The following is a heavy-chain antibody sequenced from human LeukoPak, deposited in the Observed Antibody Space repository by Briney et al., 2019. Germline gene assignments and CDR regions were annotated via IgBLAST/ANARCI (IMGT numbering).Heavy chain of an antibody. CDR1: GGSISSYY. J-gene: IGHJ4*02. V-gene: IGHV4-59*08. Sequence: SETLSLTCTGSGGSISSYYWSWIRQPAGKGLGGIGYIYYSGSTNYNPSLKSRVTISVDTSKNQFSLKLSSVTAADTAVYYCARQKDSSGSYFSWGQGTLVTVSS. CDR2: IYYSGST. D-gene: IGHD1-26*01. CDR3: ARQKDSSGSYFS.